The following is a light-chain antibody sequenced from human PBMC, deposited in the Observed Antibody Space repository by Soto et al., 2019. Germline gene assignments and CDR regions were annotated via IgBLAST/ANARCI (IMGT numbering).Light chain of an antibody. V-gene: IGLV1-51*01. Sequence: QSVLTQPPSVSAAPGQKVTISCSGSSSNIGNNYVSWYQQLPGTAPKLLIYDNNKRPSGIPDRFSGSKSGTSATLGITGLQTGDEADYYCGTWDSRPSGYVFGTGTQLTVL. CDR1: SSNIGNNY. CDR3: GTWDSRPSGYV. CDR2: DNN. J-gene: IGLJ1*01.